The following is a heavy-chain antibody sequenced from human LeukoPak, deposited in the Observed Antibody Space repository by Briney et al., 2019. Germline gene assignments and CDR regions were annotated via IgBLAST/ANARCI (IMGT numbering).Heavy chain of an antibody. J-gene: IGHJ4*02. CDR2: IRYDESNK. V-gene: IGHV3-30*02. D-gene: IGHD2-2*01. CDR1: GFTFSNYG. Sequence: PGGSLRLSCAASGFTFSNYGMHWVRQAPGKGLEWVAFIRYDESNKYYADSVKGRFTISRDNSKNTLYLQMNSLRVEDTAVYYCARHQQKDWSSTFDYWGQGTLVTVSS. CDR3: ARHQQKDWSSTFDY.